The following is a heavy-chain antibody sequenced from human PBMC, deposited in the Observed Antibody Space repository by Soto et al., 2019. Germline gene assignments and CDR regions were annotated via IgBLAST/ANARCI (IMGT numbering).Heavy chain of an antibody. D-gene: IGHD2-8*01. Sequence: SEALALPWPGSGGSISCYYWTVSRQHPGKGLEWIGYIYNSGRTNYNPSLKSRVTISVDTSKNQFSLKLSSVTAADTAVYYCARDIMGTNYYYYGMDVWGQGTTVT. J-gene: IGHJ6*02. CDR2: IYNSGRT. CDR3: ARDIMGTNYYYYGMDV. CDR1: GGSISCYY. V-gene: IGHV4-4*08.